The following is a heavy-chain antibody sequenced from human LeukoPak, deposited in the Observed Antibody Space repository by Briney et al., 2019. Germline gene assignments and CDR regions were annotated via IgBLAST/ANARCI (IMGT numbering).Heavy chain of an antibody. V-gene: IGHV3-74*01. Sequence: GGSLRLSCEVSGFTVSTYWMHWVRQGPGKGLEWVTRLSSDGRSTNYADFVKGRAAISRDNAKNTLFLEMSGLRADDTAVYYCARSYNYRFDYWGQGTLVVVSS. CDR3: ARSYNYRFDY. CDR2: LSSDGRST. D-gene: IGHD3-22*01. J-gene: IGHJ4*02. CDR1: GFTVSTYW.